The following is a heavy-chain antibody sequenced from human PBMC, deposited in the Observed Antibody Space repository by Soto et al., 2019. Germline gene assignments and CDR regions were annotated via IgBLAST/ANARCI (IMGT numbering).Heavy chain of an antibody. V-gene: IGHV4-39*01. D-gene: IGHD5-18*01. CDR2: IYYSGRT. Sequence: LSETLSLTCTVSGDSISSSTYHWGWIRQPPGKGLEWIASIYYSGRTYYKPSLKSRVTISVEMSKNQFSMNLSSVTAAETAVYYCARHGGESYGWLSYWVKGPLLNV. CDR1: GDSISSSTYH. CDR3: ARHGGESYGWLSY. J-gene: IGHJ4*02.